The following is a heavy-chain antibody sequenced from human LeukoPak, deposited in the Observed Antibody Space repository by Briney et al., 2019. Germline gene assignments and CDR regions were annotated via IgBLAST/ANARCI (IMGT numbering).Heavy chain of an antibody. D-gene: IGHD3-10*01. CDR2: ISFDGSNK. J-gene: IGHJ4*02. V-gene: IGHV3-30-3*01. CDR3: ARDRGVRYFDY. CDR1: GFSFSNYA. Sequence: PGRSLRVSCAASGFSFSNYAMHWVRQAPGKGLEWVAIISFDGSNKYYADSVKGRFTISRDNSKNTLYLQMNSLRDEDTAVYYCARDRGVRYFDYWGQGTLVTVSS.